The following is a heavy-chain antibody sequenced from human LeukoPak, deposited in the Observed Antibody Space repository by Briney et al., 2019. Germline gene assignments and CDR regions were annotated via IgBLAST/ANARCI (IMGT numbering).Heavy chain of an antibody. CDR1: GFTFSSYW. Sequence: GGSLRLSCAASGFTFSSYWMSWVRQAPGKGLEWVANIKQDGSEKYYVDSVEGRFTISRDNAKNSLYLQMNSLRAEDTAVYYCANLPFYDSSGYGDYWGQGTLVTVSS. CDR2: IKQDGSEK. V-gene: IGHV3-7*01. J-gene: IGHJ4*02. CDR3: ANLPFYDSSGYGDY. D-gene: IGHD3-22*01.